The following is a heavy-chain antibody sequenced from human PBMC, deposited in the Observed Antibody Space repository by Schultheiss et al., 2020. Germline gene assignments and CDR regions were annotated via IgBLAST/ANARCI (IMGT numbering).Heavy chain of an antibody. J-gene: IGHJ4*02. CDR3: ARDSSFLGPDYFAS. CDR1: GGSISSYY. V-gene: IGHV4-59*01. D-gene: IGHD3-16*01. Sequence: SETLSLTCTVSGGSISSYYWSWIRQPPGKGLEWIGYIYYSGSTNYNPSLKSRVTISVDTSKNQFSLKLNSVTAADTAVYYCARDSSFLGPDYFASWGQGTLVTVSS. CDR2: IYYSGST.